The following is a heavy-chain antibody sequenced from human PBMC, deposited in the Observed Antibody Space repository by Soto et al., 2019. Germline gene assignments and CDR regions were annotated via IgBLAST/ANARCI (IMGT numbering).Heavy chain of an antibody. CDR1: GFTFSTSA. V-gene: IGHV3-48*01. D-gene: IGHD3-10*01. J-gene: IGHJ3*02. CDR3: ARDANPRITMVQHAFDI. Sequence: PGGSLRLSCAASGFTFSTSAMNWVRQAPGKGLEWVSYISSSSSTIYYADSVKGRFTISRDNAKNSLYLQMNSLRAEDTAVYYCARDANPRITMVQHAFDIWGQGTMVTVSS. CDR2: ISSSSSTI.